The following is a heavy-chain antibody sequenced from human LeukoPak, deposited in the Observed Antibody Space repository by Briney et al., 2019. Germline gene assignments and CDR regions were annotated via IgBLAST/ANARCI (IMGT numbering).Heavy chain of an antibody. J-gene: IGHJ6*03. D-gene: IGHD2-2*01. CDR1: GLTFSRYA. Sequence: GVSLSLSCAASGLTFSRYAMSWVRQAPAKGLEWVSAISGSGGSTYYADSVKGRFTISRDNSKNTLYLQMNSLRAEDTAVYYCAKDLEDIVVVPAAPANYMDVWGKGTTVTVSS. V-gene: IGHV3-23*01. CDR2: ISGSGGST. CDR3: AKDLEDIVVVPAAPANYMDV.